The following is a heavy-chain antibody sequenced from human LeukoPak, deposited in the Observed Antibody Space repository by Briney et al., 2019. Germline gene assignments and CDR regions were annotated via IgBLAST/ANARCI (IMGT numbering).Heavy chain of an antibody. CDR2: ISGSGGST. V-gene: IGHV3-23*01. CDR1: GFTFSSYA. D-gene: IGHD3-10*01. Sequence: GGSLRLSCAASGFTFSSYAMSWVRQAPGKGLEWVSAISGSGGSTYYADSVKGRFTISRDNSKNTLYLQMNSLRAEDTAVYYCAKIPSLRWYGESTYYFDYSGQGTLVTVYS. CDR3: AKIPSLRWYGESTYYFDY. J-gene: IGHJ4*02.